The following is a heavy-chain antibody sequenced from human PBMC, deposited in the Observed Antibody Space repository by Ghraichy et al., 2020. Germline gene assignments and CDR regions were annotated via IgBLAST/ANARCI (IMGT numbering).Heavy chain of an antibody. Sequence: SETLSLTCAVYGGSFSGYYWSWIRQPPGKGLEWIGEINHSGSTNYNPSLKSRVTISVDTSKNQFSLKLSSVTAADTAVYYCARGVRGYSGYDVRGPSAFDIWGQGTMVTVSS. V-gene: IGHV4-34*01. CDR1: GGSFSGYY. CDR2: INHSGST. CDR3: ARGVRGYSGYDVRGPSAFDI. D-gene: IGHD5-12*01. J-gene: IGHJ3*02.